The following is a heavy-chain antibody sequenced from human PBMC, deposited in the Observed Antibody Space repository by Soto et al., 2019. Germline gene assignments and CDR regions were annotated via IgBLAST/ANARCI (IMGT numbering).Heavy chain of an antibody. V-gene: IGHV1-69*01. CDR2: IIPIFGTA. CDR3: ARSHNPAYYYVSSGYYSSGDY. J-gene: IGHJ4*02. D-gene: IGHD3-22*01. CDR1: GGTFSSYA. Sequence: QVQLVQSGAEVKKPGSSVKVSCKASGGTFSSYAISWVRKAPGQGLEWMGGIIPIFGTANYAQKFQGRVTITADESTSTAYMELSSLRSEDTAVYYCARSHNPAYYYVSSGYYSSGDYWGQGTLVTVSS.